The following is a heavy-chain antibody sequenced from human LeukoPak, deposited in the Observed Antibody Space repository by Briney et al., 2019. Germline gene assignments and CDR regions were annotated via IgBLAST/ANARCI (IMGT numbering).Heavy chain of an antibody. CDR2: IYYSGST. CDR1: GGSISSSSYY. J-gene: IGHJ1*01. D-gene: IGHD6-19*01. Sequence: PSETLSLTCTVSGGSISSSSYYWGWIRQPPGKGLEWIGSIYYSGSTYYNPSLKSRVTISVDTSKNQFSLKLSSVTAADTAVYYCAGEIGYSSAFQHWGQGTLVTVSS. V-gene: IGHV4-39*02. CDR3: AGEIGYSSAFQH.